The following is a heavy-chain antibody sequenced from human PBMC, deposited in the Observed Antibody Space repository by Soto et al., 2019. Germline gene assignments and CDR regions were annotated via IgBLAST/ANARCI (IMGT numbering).Heavy chain of an antibody. Sequence: PSETLSLTCTVSGGSISSYYWSWIRQPPGKGLEWIGYIYYSGSTNYNPSLKSRVTISVDTSKNQFSLKLSSVTAADTAVYYCAREGGYSYGYYYFDYWGQGTLVTVSS. J-gene: IGHJ4*02. CDR3: AREGGYSYGYYYFDY. CDR2: IYYSGST. D-gene: IGHD5-18*01. CDR1: GGSISSYY. V-gene: IGHV4-59*01.